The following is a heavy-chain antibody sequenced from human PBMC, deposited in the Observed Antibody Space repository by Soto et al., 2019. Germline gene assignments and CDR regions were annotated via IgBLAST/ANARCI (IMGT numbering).Heavy chain of an antibody. CDR3: SRRAPEGFDP. CDR1: GDSISRSSYC. V-gene: IGHV4-39*02. J-gene: IGHJ5*02. Sequence: ETLSLTCTVSGDSISRSSYCWGWIRQPPGKGLEWIGSLCYGGETYYSPSLKSRVIVSVDSSKNHLSLNLSSVTAADTAVYYCSRRAPEGFDPWGQGTLVTVSS. CDR2: LCYGGET.